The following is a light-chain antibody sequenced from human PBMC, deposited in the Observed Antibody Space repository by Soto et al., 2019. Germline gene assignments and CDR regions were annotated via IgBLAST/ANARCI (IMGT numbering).Light chain of an antibody. V-gene: IGLV2-14*01. CDR2: NVS. Sequence: QSALTQPASVSGSPGQSITISCTGTSSDVGGYNYVSWYQQHPGKAPKLMIYNVSNRPSGVSNRFSGSKSGNTASLTISGLQAEDEGHYYCSSFTSTNTVLFGGGTQLNVL. J-gene: IGLJ2*01. CDR3: SSFTSTNTVL. CDR1: SSDVGGYNY.